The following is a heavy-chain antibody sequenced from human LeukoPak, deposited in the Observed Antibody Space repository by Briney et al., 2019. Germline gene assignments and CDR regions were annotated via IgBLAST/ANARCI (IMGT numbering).Heavy chain of an antibody. CDR1: GFSFNSYE. CDR2: ISSSGGTI. Sequence: GGFLTLSCAASGFSFNSYEMIWVRQAPGKGLDWVSHISSSGGTIYYADSVKGRFTIFRGNAKDSRYLQINSRRGDDTALFYCARVRTTVTTYDAFDFWGQGTMVTVSS. CDR3: ARVRTTVTTYDAFDF. V-gene: IGHV3-48*03. D-gene: IGHD4-17*01. J-gene: IGHJ3*01.